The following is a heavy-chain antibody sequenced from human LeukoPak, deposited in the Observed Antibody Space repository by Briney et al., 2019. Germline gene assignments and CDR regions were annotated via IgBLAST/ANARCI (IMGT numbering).Heavy chain of an antibody. V-gene: IGHV4-34*01. CDR3: ARTFSGSFGLVDY. D-gene: IGHD1-26*01. CDR1: GGSFSGYY. Sequence: SETLSLTCAVYGGSFSGYYWSWIRQPPGKGLEWIGEINHSGSTNYNPSLKSRVTISVDTSKNQFSLKLSSVTAADTAVYYCARTFSGSFGLVDYWGQGTLVTVSS. CDR2: INHSGST. J-gene: IGHJ4*02.